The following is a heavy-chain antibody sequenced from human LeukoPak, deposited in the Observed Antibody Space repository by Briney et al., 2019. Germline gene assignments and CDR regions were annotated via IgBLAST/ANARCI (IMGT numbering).Heavy chain of an antibody. CDR1: GYTFTGYY. V-gene: IGHV1-2*02. J-gene: IGHJ6*03. CDR3: ARSPSWEWLLSGRYYYYYYMDV. D-gene: IGHD3-3*01. Sequence: GASVKVSCKASGYTFTGYYMHWVRQAPGQGLEWMGWINPNSVGTNYAQKFQGRVTMTRDTSIRTAYMELSRLRSDDTAVYYCARSPSWEWLLSGRYYYYYYMDVWGKGTTVTVSS. CDR2: INPNSVGT.